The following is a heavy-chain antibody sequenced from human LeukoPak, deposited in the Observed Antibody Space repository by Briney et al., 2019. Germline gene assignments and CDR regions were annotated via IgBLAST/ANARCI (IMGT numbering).Heavy chain of an antibody. V-gene: IGHV3-21*01. CDR1: GFTFSSYS. Sequence: GGSLRLSCAASGFTFSSYSMNWVRQAPGKGLEWVSSISSSSSYIYYADSVKGRFTISRDNAKNSLYLQMNSLRAEDTAVYYCAGDYYDILTGYEGAFDIWGQGTMVTVSS. CDR2: ISSSSSYI. CDR3: AGDYYDILTGYEGAFDI. J-gene: IGHJ3*02. D-gene: IGHD3-9*01.